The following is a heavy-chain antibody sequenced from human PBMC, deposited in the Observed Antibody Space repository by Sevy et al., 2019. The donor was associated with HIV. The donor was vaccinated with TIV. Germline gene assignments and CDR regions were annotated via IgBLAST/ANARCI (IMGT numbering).Heavy chain of an antibody. CDR2: IKSKTDGGTR. CDR3: TAGVGTSDCDY. J-gene: IGHJ4*02. D-gene: IGHD1-26*01. Sequence: GGSLRLSCAASGFSVTKAWMSWVRQAPGKGLEWVGRIKSKTDGGTRDFAAPVKGRFAISRDDSKSTFYLQMDSLKTEDTGVYYCTAGVGTSDCDYWGQGILVTVSS. V-gene: IGHV3-15*01. CDR1: GFSVTKAW.